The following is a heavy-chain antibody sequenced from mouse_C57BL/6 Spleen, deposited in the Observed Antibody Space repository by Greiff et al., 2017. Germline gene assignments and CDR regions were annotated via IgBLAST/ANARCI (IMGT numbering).Heavy chain of an antibody. J-gene: IGHJ1*03. Sequence: EVMLVESEGGLVQPGSSMKLSCTASGFTFSDYYMAWVRQVPEKGLEWVANINYDGSSTYYLDSLKSRFIISGDNAKSILYLQMSSLKSEDTATYYCAREYGSSYWYFDVWGTGTTVTVSS. V-gene: IGHV5-16*01. CDR2: INYDGSST. CDR1: GFTFSDYY. CDR3: AREYGSSYWYFDV. D-gene: IGHD1-1*01.